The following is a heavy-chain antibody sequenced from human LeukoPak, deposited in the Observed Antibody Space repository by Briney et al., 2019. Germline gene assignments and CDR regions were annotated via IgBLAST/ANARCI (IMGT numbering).Heavy chain of an antibody. J-gene: IGHJ4*02. Sequence: GGSLRLSCAASGFTFSSYAMSWVRQAPGKGLEWVSAISGSGGSTYYADSVKGRFTISRDNSKNTLYLQMNSLRAEDTAVYYCAKDPSEIDFWSGYYRDYWGQGTLVTVSS. CDR1: GFTFSSYA. CDR2: ISGSGGST. CDR3: AKDPSEIDFWSGYYRDY. D-gene: IGHD3-3*01. V-gene: IGHV3-23*01.